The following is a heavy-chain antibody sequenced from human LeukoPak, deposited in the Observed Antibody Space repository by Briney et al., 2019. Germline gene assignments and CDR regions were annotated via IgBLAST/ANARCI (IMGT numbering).Heavy chain of an antibody. J-gene: IGHJ6*02. CDR3: ARKRGDNYGDDKNIYYYYGMDV. D-gene: IGHD4-17*01. Sequence: GGSLRLSCAASGFTFDDYAMHWVRQAPGKGLEWVSGISWNSGTIGYADSVKGRFTISRDNAKNSLYLQMNSLRAEDTAVYYCARKRGDNYGDDKNIYYYYGMDVWGQGTTVTVSS. CDR1: GFTFDDYA. CDR2: ISWNSGTI. V-gene: IGHV3-9*01.